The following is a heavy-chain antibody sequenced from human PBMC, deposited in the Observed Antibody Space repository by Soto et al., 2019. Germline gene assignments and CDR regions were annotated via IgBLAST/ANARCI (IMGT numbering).Heavy chain of an antibody. V-gene: IGHV1-18*01. J-gene: IGHJ4*02. D-gene: IGHD4-17*01. CDR2: ISAYNGNT. CDR3: ARDFSSTVTTPYGY. Sequence: ASVKVSCKASGYTFTSYGISWVRQAPGQGLEWMGWISAYNGNTNYAQKLQGRVTMTTDTSTSTAYMELRSLRSDDTAVYYCARDFSSTVTTPYGYWGQGTLVTVSS. CDR1: GYTFTSYG.